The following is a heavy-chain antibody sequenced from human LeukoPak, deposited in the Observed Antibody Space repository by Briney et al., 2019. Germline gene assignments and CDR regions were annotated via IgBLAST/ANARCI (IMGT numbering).Heavy chain of an antibody. Sequence: SETLSLTCSVSGGSMNSYYWSWSRQFPGKGLEWIGYIYYSGNTNYNPSLKSRVTISIDTSKNHFSLNLSSVTAADTAVYYCARVGYSYGLDYWGQGTLVTVSS. V-gene: IGHV4-59*01. D-gene: IGHD5-18*01. CDR3: ARVGYSYGLDY. CDR2: IYYSGNT. J-gene: IGHJ4*02. CDR1: GGSMNSYY.